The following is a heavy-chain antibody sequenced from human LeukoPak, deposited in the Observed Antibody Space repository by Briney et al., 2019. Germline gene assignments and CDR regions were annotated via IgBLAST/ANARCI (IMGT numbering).Heavy chain of an antibody. J-gene: IGHJ4*02. CDR1: GFTFSSYA. CDR2: ICSNDNNT. V-gene: IGHV3-23*01. CDR3: AKTRPLDSSSWSHGDY. D-gene: IGHD6-13*01. Sequence: GGSLRLSCAASGFTFSSYAMNWVRQAPGKGLEWVSAICSNDNNTYYANSVKGRFTISRDNSKNTLYLQMNSLRAEDTAVYYCAKTRPLDSSSWSHGDYWGQGTLVTVSS.